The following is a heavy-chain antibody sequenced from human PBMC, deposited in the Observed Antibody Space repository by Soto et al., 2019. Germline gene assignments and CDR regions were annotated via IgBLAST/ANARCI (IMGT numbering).Heavy chain of an antibody. CDR2: ISYDGSNK. D-gene: IGHD1-26*01. CDR3: ARDPQSGYSGSYFPFDY. V-gene: IGHV3-30-3*01. CDR1: GFTFSSYA. J-gene: IGHJ4*02. Sequence: QVQLVESGGGVVQPGRSLRLSCAASGFTFSSYAMHWVRQAPGKGLEWVAVISYDGSNKYYADSVKGRFTISRDKSKNTLYLQRNSLRAEDKAVYYCARDPQSGYSGSYFPFDYWGQGTLVTVSS.